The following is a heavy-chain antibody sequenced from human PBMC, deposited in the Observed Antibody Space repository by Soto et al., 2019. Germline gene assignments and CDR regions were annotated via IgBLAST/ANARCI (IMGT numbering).Heavy chain of an antibody. CDR2: IIPILGIA. J-gene: IGHJ5*02. CDR3: VSGGGAVAGT. CDR1: GGTFSSYT. Sequence: QVQLVQSGAEVKKPGSSVKVSCKASGGTFSSYTISWVRQAPGQGLEWMGRIIPILGIANYAQKFQGRDKINRHKPTSRTCMELGSLRDVEAAVYYCVSGGGAVAGTWGQGTLVTVSS. D-gene: IGHD6-19*01. V-gene: IGHV1-69*02.